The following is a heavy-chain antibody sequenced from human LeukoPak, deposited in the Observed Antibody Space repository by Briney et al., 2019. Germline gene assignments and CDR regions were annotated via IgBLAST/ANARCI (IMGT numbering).Heavy chain of an antibody. J-gene: IGHJ6*02. Sequence: GGSLRLSCAASGFTFSSYAMSWVRQAPGKGLEWVSAISGSGGSTYYADSVKGRFTISRDNSKNTLYLQMNSLRAEDTAVYYCAKDAAWYGELLSTSYYYYGMDVWGQGTTVTVSS. D-gene: IGHD3-10*01. CDR2: ISGSGGST. V-gene: IGHV3-23*01. CDR3: AKDAAWYGELLSTSYYYYGMDV. CDR1: GFTFSSYA.